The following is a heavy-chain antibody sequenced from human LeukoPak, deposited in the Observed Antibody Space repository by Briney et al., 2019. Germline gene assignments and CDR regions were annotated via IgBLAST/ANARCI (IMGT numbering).Heavy chain of an antibody. V-gene: IGHV4-39*07. CDR1: GGSISSSSYY. Sequence: SETLSLTCTVSGGSISSSSYYWGWIRQPPGKGLEWIESIYYSGSTYYNPSLKSRVTISVDTSKNQFSLKLSSVTAADTAVYYCAREVLRYFDYSTWGQGTLVTVSS. D-gene: IGHD3-9*01. CDR2: IYYSGST. CDR3: AREVLRYFDYST. J-gene: IGHJ5*02.